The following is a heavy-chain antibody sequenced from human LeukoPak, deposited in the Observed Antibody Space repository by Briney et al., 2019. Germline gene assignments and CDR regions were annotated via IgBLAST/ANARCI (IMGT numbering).Heavy chain of an antibody. CDR3: ARAISDYYYMDV. V-gene: IGHV3-20*04. CDR1: GFTFDDYG. Sequence: PGVTLRLSCAASGFTFDDYGMSWVRQAPGKGREWVSGINWHGGSTGYADSVKGRFPISRDNAKNSLYLQMNSLRAEDTALYYCARAISDYYYMDVWGKGTTVTVSS. J-gene: IGHJ6*03. CDR2: INWHGGST.